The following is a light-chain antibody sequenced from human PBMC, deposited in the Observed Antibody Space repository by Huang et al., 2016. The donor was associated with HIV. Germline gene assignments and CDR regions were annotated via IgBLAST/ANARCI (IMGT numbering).Light chain of an antibody. CDR1: QSVRSNY. CDR3: QHYHKSPLT. J-gene: IGKJ4*01. Sequence: EIVLTQSPGTLSLSPGERATLSCRASQSVRSNYLAWYQQKPGQAPSLLIHAASIRATGVPGRYSGSGSGTDFTLTIIILEPEDFAVYYCQHYHKSPLTFGGGTKVEIK. CDR2: AAS. V-gene: IGKV3-20*01.